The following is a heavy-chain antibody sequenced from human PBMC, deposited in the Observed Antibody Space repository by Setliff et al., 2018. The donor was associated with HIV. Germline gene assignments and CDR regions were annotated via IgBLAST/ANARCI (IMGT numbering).Heavy chain of an antibody. Sequence: GGSLRLSCVASGFTFNNAWMNWVRQAPGKGLEWLGRIKKSSDGGKTDDASPVKGRFTTSRDDSKNTLYLQMNSLKTEDTGVYFCATDNGPSYSMDIWGQGTTVTVSS. CDR2: IKKSSDGGKT. D-gene: IGHD2-21*01. CDR3: ATDNGPSYSMDI. CDR1: GFTFNNAW. V-gene: IGHV3-15*01. J-gene: IGHJ6*02.